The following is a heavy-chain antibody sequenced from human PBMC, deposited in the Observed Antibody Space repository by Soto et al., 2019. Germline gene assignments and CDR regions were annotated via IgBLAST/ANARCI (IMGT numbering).Heavy chain of an antibody. V-gene: IGHV3-30*18. CDR2: ISYDGSNK. CDR1: GFTFSSYG. CDR3: AKTYYYDSSGYGAPYFDY. J-gene: IGHJ4*02. Sequence: QVQLVESGGGVVQPGRSLRLSCAASGFTFSSYGMHWVRQAPGKGLEWVAVISYDGSNKYYADSVKGRFTISRDNSKNTLYLQMNSLRAEDTAVYYCAKTYYYDSSGYGAPYFDYWGQGTLVTVSS. D-gene: IGHD3-22*01.